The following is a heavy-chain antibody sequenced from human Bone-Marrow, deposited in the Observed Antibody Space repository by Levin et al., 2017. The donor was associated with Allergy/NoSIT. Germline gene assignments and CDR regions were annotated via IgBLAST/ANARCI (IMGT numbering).Heavy chain of an antibody. CDR3: AGETYRLTTLVGDPFDH. CDR1: GFTFSRYW. Sequence: GGSLRLSCAASGFTFSRYWMNWVRQAPGKGLEWVANIQPDGTENYYVESVRGRFTISRDNARNSLYLQMSGLRVEDTAVYYCAGETYRLTTLVGDPFDHWGQGTLVTVSS. CDR2: IQPDGTEN. V-gene: IGHV3-7*01. J-gene: IGHJ4*02. D-gene: IGHD1-26*01.